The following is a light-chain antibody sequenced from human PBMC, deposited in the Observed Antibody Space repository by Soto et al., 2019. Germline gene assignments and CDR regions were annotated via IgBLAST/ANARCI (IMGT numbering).Light chain of an antibody. CDR3: QQYGSSPPGT. J-gene: IGKJ1*01. CDR2: AAS. Sequence: EIGLTQSPGTLSLSPWEIATLSCRATQSVSASYLAWYQQKPGQAPRLLINAASSRATGIPDRFSGSGSGTDLTLTISRLEPEDFAVYYCQQYGSSPPGTFGQGTKVDIK. CDR1: QSVSASY. V-gene: IGKV3-20*01.